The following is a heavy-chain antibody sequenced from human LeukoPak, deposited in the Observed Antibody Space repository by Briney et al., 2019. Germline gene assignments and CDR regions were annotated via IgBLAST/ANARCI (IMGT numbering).Heavy chain of an antibody. J-gene: IGHJ3*02. V-gene: IGHV3-48*01. CDR2: ISSSGSIT. CDR3: ARPGITAFDI. Sequence: PGGSLRLSCVASGFTLSSHNINWDRQAPGKGLEWVSHISSSGSITYYGDSVKGRITISRDNAKNSVSLYMNSLRAEDSAVYYCARPGITAFDIWGQGTMVTVSS. CDR1: GFTLSSHN. D-gene: IGHD3-10*01.